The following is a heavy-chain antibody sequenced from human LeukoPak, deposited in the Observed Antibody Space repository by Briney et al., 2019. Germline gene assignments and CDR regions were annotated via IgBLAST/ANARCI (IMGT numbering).Heavy chain of an antibody. CDR1: GFTFNNYA. J-gene: IGHJ4*02. V-gene: IGHV3-23*01. D-gene: IGHD3-10*01. Sequence: PGGSLRLSCVASGFTFNNYAMTWVRQAPGKGLEWVSTITDRDGTTHYTDSVKGRFTISRDISKSTLYLQMNSLRAEDTALYYCAKDLGSGYDGTLIDYWGRGTLVTVSS. CDR2: ITDRDGTT. CDR3: AKDLGSGYDGTLIDY.